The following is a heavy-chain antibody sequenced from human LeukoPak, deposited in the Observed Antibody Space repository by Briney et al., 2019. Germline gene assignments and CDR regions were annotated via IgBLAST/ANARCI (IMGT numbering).Heavy chain of an antibody. Sequence: GGSLRLSCAASGFTFSSYGMNWVRQAPGKGLEWVSYISSSGSTIYYADSVKGRFTISRDNAKNSLYLQMNSLRAEDTAVYYCARDRGYYDQDYWGQGTLVTVSS. CDR2: ISSSGSTI. V-gene: IGHV3-48*03. CDR3: ARDRGYYDQDY. CDR1: GFTFSSYG. J-gene: IGHJ4*02. D-gene: IGHD3-22*01.